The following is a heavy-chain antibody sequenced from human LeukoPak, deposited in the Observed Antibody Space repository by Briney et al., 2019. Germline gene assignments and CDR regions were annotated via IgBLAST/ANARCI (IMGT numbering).Heavy chain of an antibody. CDR2: ISTSSRYI. CDR3: ARADCSGSTCYLRRSWFDP. CDR1: GFTFSSFD. D-gene: IGHD2-2*01. V-gene: IGHV3-21*01. Sequence: GGSLRLSCAASGFTFSSFDMNWVRQAPGEGLEWVSSISTSSRYIYYRDSVKGRFTISRDDAKNSLYLQMNSLRVEDTAVYYCARADCSGSTCYLRRSWFDPWGQGTLVTVSS. J-gene: IGHJ5*02.